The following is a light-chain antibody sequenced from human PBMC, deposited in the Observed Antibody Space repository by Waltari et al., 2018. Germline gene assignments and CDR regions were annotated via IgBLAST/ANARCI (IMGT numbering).Light chain of an antibody. CDR3: QQANSFPIT. V-gene: IGKV1-12*01. J-gene: IGKJ5*01. CDR2: AAS. Sequence: DIQMTQSPSSVSASVRDRVTISCRASQGINTWLAWYQQKPGKAPNLLIYAASSLQSGVPSRFNGSGSGTDFTLTINSLQPEDFATYYCQQANSFPITFGQGTRLEI. CDR1: QGINTW.